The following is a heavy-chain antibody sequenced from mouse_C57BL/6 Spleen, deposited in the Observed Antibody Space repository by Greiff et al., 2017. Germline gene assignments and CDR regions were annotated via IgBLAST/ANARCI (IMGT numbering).Heavy chain of an antibody. J-gene: IGHJ2*01. CDR3: ARGVITTVVYFDY. Sequence: QVQLKESGAELVKPGASVKISCKASGYAFSSYWMNWVKQRPGKGLEWIGQIYPGDGDTNYNGKFKGKATLTADKSSSTAYMQLSSLTSEDSAVYFCARGVITTVVYFDYWGQGTTLTVSS. D-gene: IGHD1-1*01. CDR2: IYPGDGDT. CDR1: GYAFSSYW. V-gene: IGHV1-80*01.